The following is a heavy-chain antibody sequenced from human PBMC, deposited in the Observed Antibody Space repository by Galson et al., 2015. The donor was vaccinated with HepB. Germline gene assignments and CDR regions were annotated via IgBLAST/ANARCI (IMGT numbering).Heavy chain of an antibody. D-gene: IGHD4-17*01. CDR2: ISASATYT. CDR1: GFTFSDYY. Sequence: SLRLSCAASGFTFSDYYMTWIRQAPGKGLEWPSYISASATYTNYAASVKGRFTISRDNAKNSLYLQMNSLTAEDTAVFYCARVAASDYGDHAHFDYWGQGTLVTVSS. J-gene: IGHJ4*02. CDR3: ARVAASDYGDHAHFDY. V-gene: IGHV3-11*06.